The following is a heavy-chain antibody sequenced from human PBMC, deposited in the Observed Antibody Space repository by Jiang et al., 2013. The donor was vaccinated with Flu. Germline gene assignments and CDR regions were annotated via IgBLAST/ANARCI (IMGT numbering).Heavy chain of an antibody. CDR2: IYYSGNT. D-gene: IGHD2-15*01. CDR3: ARASKRSVVARSGLDV. CDR1: GGSISSSSYY. Sequence: GPGLVKPSETLSLTCTVSGGSISSSSYYWGWIRQPPGKGLEWIGNIYYSGNTFYNPSLTSRVTISLDTSKNQFSLKLSSVTAADTAVYYCARASKRSVVARSGLDVVGPRDHGHRLL. V-gene: IGHV4-39*07. J-gene: IGHJ6*02.